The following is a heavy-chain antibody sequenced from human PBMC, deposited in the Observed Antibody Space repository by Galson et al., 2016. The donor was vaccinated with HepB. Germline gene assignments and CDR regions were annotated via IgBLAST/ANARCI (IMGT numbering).Heavy chain of an antibody. D-gene: IGHD3-10*01. Sequence: ALVKXTQTLTXXCTXXXFVXXINXXGVSWIRQPPGKALEWLARIDWEDEKFXATSLKTRLSITKDTSKNQVVLTLTNMDPVDTATYYCAREYSRGGSALDVWGRGTTVTVSS. CDR1: XFVXXINXXG. V-gene: IGHV2-70*04. J-gene: IGHJ6*02. CDR3: AREYSRGGSALDV. CDR2: IDWEDEK.